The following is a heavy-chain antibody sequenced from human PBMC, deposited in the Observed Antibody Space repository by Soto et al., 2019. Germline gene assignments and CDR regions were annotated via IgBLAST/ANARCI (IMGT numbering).Heavy chain of an antibody. CDR2: IYYSGST. J-gene: IGHJ3*02. Sequence: QVQLQESGPGLVKPSETLSLTCTVSGGSVSSGSYYWSWIRQPPGKGLEWIGYIYYSGSTNPNPSLKSRVTISVDTSKNQFSLKLTSVTAADTAVYYCARDRSSYGGGPDAFDIWGQGTMVTVSS. D-gene: IGHD4-17*01. V-gene: IGHV4-61*01. CDR3: ARDRSSYGGGPDAFDI. CDR1: GGSVSSGSYY.